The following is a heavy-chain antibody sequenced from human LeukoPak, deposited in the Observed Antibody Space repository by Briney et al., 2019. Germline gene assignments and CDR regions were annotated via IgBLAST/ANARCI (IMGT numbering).Heavy chain of an antibody. J-gene: IGHJ5*02. Sequence: GGSLRLSCAASGFTFSSYGMHWVRQAPGKGLEWVAFIRYDGSNKYYADSVKGRFTFSRDNAKNSLYLQMNSLRAEDTAVYYCARDSGFTMVRGAIDPWGQGTLVTVSS. CDR2: IRYDGSNK. D-gene: IGHD3-10*01. CDR3: ARDSGFTMVRGAIDP. V-gene: IGHV3-30*02. CDR1: GFTFSSYG.